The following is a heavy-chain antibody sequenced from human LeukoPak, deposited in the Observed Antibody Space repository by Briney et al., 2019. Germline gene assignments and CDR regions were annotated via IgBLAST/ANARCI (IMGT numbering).Heavy chain of an antibody. D-gene: IGHD3-10*01. CDR2: IYYSGST. J-gene: IGHJ4*02. V-gene: IGHV4-39*01. CDR3: ARQAYYYGSGSSGDFDY. Sequence: SETLSLTCTVSGGSISSSSYYWGWIRQPPGEGLEWIGSIYYSGSTYYNPSLKSRVTISVDTSKNQFSLKLSSVTAADTAVYYCARQAYYYGSGSSGDFDYWGQGTLVTVSS. CDR1: GGSISSSSYY.